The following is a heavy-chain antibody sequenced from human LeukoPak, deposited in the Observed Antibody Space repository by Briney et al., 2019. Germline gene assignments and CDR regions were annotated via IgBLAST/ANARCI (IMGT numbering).Heavy chain of an antibody. CDR3: ARRPNVFDI. J-gene: IGHJ3*02. CDR1: GYTFTSYA. CDR2: INTNTGNP. Sequence: EASVKVSCKASGYTFTSYAMNWVRQAPGQGLERMGWINTNTGNPTYAQGFTGRFVFSLDTSVSTSYLRISSLKAEDTAVYYCARRPNVFDIWGQGTMFTLSS. V-gene: IGHV7-4-1*02.